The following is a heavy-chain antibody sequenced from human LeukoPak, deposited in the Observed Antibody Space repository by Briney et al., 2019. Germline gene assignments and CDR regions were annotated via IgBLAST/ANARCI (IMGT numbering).Heavy chain of an antibody. CDR2: IYYSGST. J-gene: IGHJ4*02. V-gene: IGHV4-59*01. Sequence: SETLSLTCTVSGGSISSYYWSWIRQPPGKGLEWIGYIYYSGSTNYNPSLKSRVTISVDTSKNQFSLKLSSVTAADTAVYYCARYVSGSYYPYFDYWGQGTLVTVSS. CDR1: GGSISSYY. CDR3: ARYVSGSYYPYFDY. D-gene: IGHD1-26*01.